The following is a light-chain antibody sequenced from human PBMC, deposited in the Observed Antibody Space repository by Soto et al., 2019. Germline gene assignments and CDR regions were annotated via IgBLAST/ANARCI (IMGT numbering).Light chain of an antibody. J-gene: IGKJ5*01. V-gene: IGKV3-20*01. CDR1: QSVGGN. CDR2: GAS. CDR3: QHYGAAPIT. Sequence: EIVLTQSPGTLSLSPGERAPLSCRASQSVGGNVAWYQQIPGQPPQLLIFGASSRATGIADKFSGSGSGTDFTLTISRLEPADFALYYCQHYGAAPITFGQGTRLEIK.